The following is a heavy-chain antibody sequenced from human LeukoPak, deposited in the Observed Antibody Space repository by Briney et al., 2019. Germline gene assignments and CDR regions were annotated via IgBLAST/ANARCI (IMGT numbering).Heavy chain of an antibody. CDR3: ARLHYYDSSGYYPDRDY. CDR1: GGSISSGGYY. J-gene: IGHJ4*02. D-gene: IGHD3-22*01. CDR2: IYYSGST. V-gene: IGHV4-31*03. Sequence: SETLSLTCTVSGGSISSGGYYWRWIRQHPGKGLELIGYIYYSGSTYYNPSLKSRVTISVDTYKNQFSLKLSSVTAADTAVYYCARLHYYDSSGYYPDRDYWGQGTLVTVST.